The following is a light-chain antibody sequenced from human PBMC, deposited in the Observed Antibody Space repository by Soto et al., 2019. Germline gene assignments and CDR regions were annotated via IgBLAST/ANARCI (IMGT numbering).Light chain of an antibody. V-gene: IGKV1-39*01. CDR3: QQSYSTPIT. Sequence: IQMTRSPCALAASVVDKLTIAFRASQSISSYLNWYQQKPGKAPKLLIYAASSLQTGVPSRFSGSRSGTDFTPTISSLQPEDFATYYCQQSYSTPITFGQGTRLEI. CDR1: QSISSY. CDR2: AAS. J-gene: IGKJ5*01.